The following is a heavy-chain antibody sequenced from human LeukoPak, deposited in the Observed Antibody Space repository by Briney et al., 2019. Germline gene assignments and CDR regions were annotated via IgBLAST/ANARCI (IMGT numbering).Heavy chain of an antibody. Sequence: EGSLRLSCAASGFTFSSYAMHWVRQAPGKGLEWVAVISYDGSNKYYADSVKGRFTISRDNSKNTLYLQMNSLRAEDTAVYYCARETAMVTPLFDYWGQGTLVTVSS. J-gene: IGHJ4*02. D-gene: IGHD5-18*01. CDR3: ARETAMVTPLFDY. CDR2: ISYDGSNK. V-gene: IGHV3-30-3*01. CDR1: GFTFSSYA.